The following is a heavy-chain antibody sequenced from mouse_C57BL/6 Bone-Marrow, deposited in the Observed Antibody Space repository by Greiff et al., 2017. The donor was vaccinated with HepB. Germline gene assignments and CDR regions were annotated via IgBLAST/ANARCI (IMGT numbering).Heavy chain of an antibody. V-gene: IGHV5-17*01. Sequence: EVQRVESGGGLVKPGGSLKLSCAASGFTFSDYGMHWVRQAPEKGLEWVAYISSGSSTIYYADTVKGRFTISRDNAKNTLFLQMTRLRSEDTAMYYCARTLRGAMDYWGQGTSVTVSS. CDR2: ISSGSSTI. CDR3: ARTLRGAMDY. D-gene: IGHD1-1*01. CDR1: GFTFSDYG. J-gene: IGHJ4*01.